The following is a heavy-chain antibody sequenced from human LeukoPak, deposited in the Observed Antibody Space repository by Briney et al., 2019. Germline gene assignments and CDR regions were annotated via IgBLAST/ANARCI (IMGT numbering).Heavy chain of an antibody. D-gene: IGHD2-15*01. J-gene: IGHJ4*02. CDR3: AQKGGTDH. CDR1: GFTFSRFG. Sequence: GGSLRLSCVASGFTFSRFGMNWVGQAPGKGLEWISYISSSSSAIYYADSVKGRFTISRDNGKNSLYLQMNSLRDEDTAVYYCAQKGGTDHWGQGTLVTVSS. CDR2: ISSSSSAI. V-gene: IGHV3-48*02.